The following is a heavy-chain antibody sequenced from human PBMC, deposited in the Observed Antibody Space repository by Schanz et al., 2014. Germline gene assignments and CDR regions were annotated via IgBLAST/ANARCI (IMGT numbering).Heavy chain of an antibody. V-gene: IGHV1-2*06. CDR1: GHPFTAYY. CDR2: INPNSGGT. D-gene: IGHD6-13*01. Sequence: QVQLVQSGAEVKKPGASVKVSCKASGHPFTAYYMHWVRQAPGQGLEWMGRINPNSGGTNYAENCQGRVTMTRDTSTSTVYMELSRLTSDDTALYYCARDGHSSIWDSYYFYGLDVWGLGTTVTVSS. CDR3: ARDGHSSIWDSYYFYGLDV. J-gene: IGHJ6*02.